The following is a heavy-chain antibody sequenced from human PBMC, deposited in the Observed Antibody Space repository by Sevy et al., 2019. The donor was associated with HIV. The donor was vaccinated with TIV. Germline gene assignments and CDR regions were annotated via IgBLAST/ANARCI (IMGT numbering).Heavy chain of an antibody. Sequence: GSLRLSCAASGFTFSTYDMNWVRQAPGKGVEWISYISSSSSNIYYADSVKGRFTISRDNAKNSLFVQMDSLRAEDTAVYYCAREGGYTDQGMDVWGQGTTVTVSS. CDR2: ISSSSSNI. J-gene: IGHJ6*02. CDR1: GFTFSTYD. CDR3: AREGGYTDQGMDV. V-gene: IGHV3-48*01. D-gene: IGHD5-12*01.